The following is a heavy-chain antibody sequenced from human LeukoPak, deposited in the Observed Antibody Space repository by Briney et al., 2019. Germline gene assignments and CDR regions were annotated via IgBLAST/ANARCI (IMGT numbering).Heavy chain of an antibody. J-gene: IGHJ4*02. D-gene: IGHD3-22*01. CDR1: GITLSNYG. CDR3: AKRGVVIRVILVGFHKEAYYFDS. V-gene: IGHV3-23*01. CDR2: ISDSGGST. Sequence: GGSLRLSCAVSGITLSNYGMSWVRQAPGKGLEWVAGISDSGGSTNYADSVKGRFTISRDNPKNTLFLQMNSLRAEDTAVYFCAKRGVVIRVILVGFHKEAYYFDSWGQGALVTVSS.